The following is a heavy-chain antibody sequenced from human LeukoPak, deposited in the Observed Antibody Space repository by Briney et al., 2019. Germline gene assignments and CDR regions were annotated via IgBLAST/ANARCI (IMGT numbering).Heavy chain of an antibody. CDR2: IYYSGST. D-gene: IGHD4-17*01. V-gene: IGHV4-59*01. J-gene: IGHJ4*02. CDR1: GGSISSYY. Sequence: SETLSLTCTVSGGSISSYYWSWIRQPPGKGLEWIGYIYYSGSTNYNPSLKSRVTMSVDTSKNQFSLKLSSVTAADTAVYYCARGLSYRDYYFNYWGQGTLVTVSS. CDR3: ARGLSYRDYYFNY.